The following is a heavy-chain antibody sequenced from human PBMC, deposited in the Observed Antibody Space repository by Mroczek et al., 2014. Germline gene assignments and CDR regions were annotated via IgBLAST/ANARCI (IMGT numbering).Heavy chain of an antibody. Sequence: SGAEVKKPGSSVKVSCKASGGTFSSYAISWVRQAPGQGLEWMGGIIPIFGTANYAQKFQGRVTITADESTSTAYMELSSLRSEDTAVYYCARGGYCSSTSCPGHYYMDVVGQRDPRSLSP. CDR3: ARGGYCSSTSCPGHYYMDV. V-gene: IGHV1-69*01. CDR2: IIPIFGTA. J-gene: IGHJ6*03. D-gene: IGHD2-2*01. CDR1: GGTFSSYA.